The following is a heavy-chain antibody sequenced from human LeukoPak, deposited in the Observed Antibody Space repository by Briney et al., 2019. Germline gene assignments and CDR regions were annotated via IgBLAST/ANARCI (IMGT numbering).Heavy chain of an antibody. J-gene: IGHJ4*02. CDR3: ARDNSDILTGYYRAFDY. D-gene: IGHD3-9*01. CDR2: IYTSGST. V-gene: IGHV4-4*07. Sequence: LETLSLTCTVSGGSISSYYWSWIRQPAGKGLEWIGRIYTSGSTNYNPSLKSRVTMSVDTSKNQFSLKLSSVTAADTAVYYCARDNSDILTGYYRAFDYWGQGTLVTVSS. CDR1: GGSISSYY.